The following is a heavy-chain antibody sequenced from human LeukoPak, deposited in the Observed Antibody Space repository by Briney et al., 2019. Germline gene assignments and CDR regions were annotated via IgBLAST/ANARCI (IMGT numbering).Heavy chain of an antibody. CDR2: IYYSGTT. Sequence: SETLSLTCIVSNVSISSKSYYWGWIRQSPGKGLEWIGSIYYSGTTYYNPSLKSRVTISVDTSKNQFSLKLSSVTAADTAVYYCARRRRQRYDILTGYSAPTYFDYWGQGTLVTVSS. CDR1: NVSISSKSYY. V-gene: IGHV4-39*01. J-gene: IGHJ4*02. D-gene: IGHD3-9*01. CDR3: ARRRRQRYDILTGYSAPTYFDY.